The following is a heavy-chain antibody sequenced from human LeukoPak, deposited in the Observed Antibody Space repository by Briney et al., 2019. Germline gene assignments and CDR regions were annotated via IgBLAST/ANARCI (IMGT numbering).Heavy chain of an antibody. CDR2: IHSGGNT. D-gene: IGHD2-2*01. J-gene: IGHJ4*02. CDR1: GFTVSSNY. V-gene: IGHV3-53*01. CDR3: ARGDIVVVPTAVGSWDY. Sequence: PGGSLRLSCAAPGFTVSSNYMSWVRQAPGKGLEWVSVIHSGGNTFYADSVKGRFTISRDNSKNTLYLQMNSLRAEDTAVYYCARGDIVVVPTAVGSWDYWGQGTLVTVSS.